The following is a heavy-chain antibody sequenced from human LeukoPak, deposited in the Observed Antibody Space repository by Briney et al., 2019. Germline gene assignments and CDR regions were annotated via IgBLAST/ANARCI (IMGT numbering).Heavy chain of an antibody. Sequence: SVTVSFKASVGSFSSYGISWVRQAPGQGLEWMGGRIPILGTTNLAQKFQGRLTITAGESTSTAYMELNGLRVDDTAVYYCAREGPVGTDGFWGQGTLVTVSS. CDR2: RIPILGTT. V-gene: IGHV1-69*13. D-gene: IGHD5-24*01. CDR1: VGSFSSYG. J-gene: IGHJ1*01. CDR3: AREGPVGTDGF.